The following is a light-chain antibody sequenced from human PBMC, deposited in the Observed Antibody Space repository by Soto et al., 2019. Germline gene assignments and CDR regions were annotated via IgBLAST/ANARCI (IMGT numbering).Light chain of an antibody. CDR1: QYVSNK. CDR3: KQYKEWPPFT. V-gene: IGKV3-15*01. CDR2: GAS. J-gene: IGKJ5*01. Sequence: EIVMRQSPATLSVSPGETATLSCRASQYVSNKVAWYQQKPGQAPSLLILGASTRATGVPARFSGSGSGTEFTLSISSLQSEDFAVYYCKQYKEWPPFTFGQGTRLEIK.